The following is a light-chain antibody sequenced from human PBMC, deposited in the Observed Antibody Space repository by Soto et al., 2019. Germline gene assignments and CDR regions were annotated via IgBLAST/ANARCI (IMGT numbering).Light chain of an antibody. CDR1: QGISSF. CDR3: QQSYSIPLT. V-gene: IGKV1-39*01. Sequence: DIQMTQSPSSLSASVGDRVTITCRASQGISSFLNWYQQKPGKAPNLLIYTASSLQSGVPSRFSGSGSGTDFTLTISSLQPEDFATYYCQQSYSIPLTFGGGTKVEI. J-gene: IGKJ4*01. CDR2: TAS.